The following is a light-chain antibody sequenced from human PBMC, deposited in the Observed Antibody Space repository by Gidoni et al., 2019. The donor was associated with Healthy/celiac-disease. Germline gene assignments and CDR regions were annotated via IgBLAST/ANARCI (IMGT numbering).Light chain of an antibody. J-gene: IGKJ4*01. CDR2: DAS. V-gene: IGKV3-11*01. Sequence: ELVLTPSPATLSLSPGERATLSCRASQSVSSYLAWYQQKPGQAPRLLIYDASNRATGIPARFSGSGSGTDFTLPISSLEPEDFAVYYFQQRSNWPPLTFGGGTKVEIK. CDR1: QSVSSY. CDR3: QQRSNWPPLT.